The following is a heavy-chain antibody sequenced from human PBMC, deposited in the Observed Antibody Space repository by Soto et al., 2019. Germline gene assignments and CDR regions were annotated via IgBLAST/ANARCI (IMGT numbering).Heavy chain of an antibody. D-gene: IGHD4-4*01. CDR3: AKDFHSNGYYGMDV. J-gene: IGHJ6*02. CDR2: ISGSGIST. Sequence: EVQLLESGGGLVQPGGSLRLSCVASGLTVTSYAMSWVRQAPGKGLEWVSAISGSGISTYYADSVKGRFTISRDNSNNTLYLQMNSLGAEDTAVYYCAKDFHSNGYYGMDVWGQVTTVTVSS. V-gene: IGHV3-23*01. CDR1: GLTVTSYA.